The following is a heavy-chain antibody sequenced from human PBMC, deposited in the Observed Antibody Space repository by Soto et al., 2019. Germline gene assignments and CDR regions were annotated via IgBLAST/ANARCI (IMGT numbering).Heavy chain of an antibody. CDR1: GFTFSTHA. CDR3: ARDQTGITTAGGGRIDH. CDR2: VSFDGSNK. D-gene: IGHD6-13*01. V-gene: IGHV3-30-3*01. J-gene: IGHJ4*02. Sequence: QVQLVESGGGVVQPGRSLRLSCAASGFTFSTHAMHWVRQAPGKGLECVAIVSFDGSNKYYADSVKGRFTISRHNSKNTLYLQMSGLTPEDTAFYYCARDQTGITTAGGGRIDHWGQGTLVTVSS.